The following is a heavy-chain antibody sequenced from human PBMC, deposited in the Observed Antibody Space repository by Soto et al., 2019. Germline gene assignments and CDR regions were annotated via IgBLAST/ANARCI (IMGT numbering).Heavy chain of an antibody. Sequence: QVQLQQWGAGLLKPSETLSLTCAVYGGSFSGYYWSWIRQPPGKGLEWIGEINHSGSTNYNPSLNGRVTISVDTSKNQLSLKLSSVTAADAAVYYCARGGDGGYVGWRPPYFDYWGQGTLVTVSS. V-gene: IGHV4-34*01. CDR2: INHSGST. J-gene: IGHJ4*02. CDR1: GGSFSGYY. D-gene: IGHD5-12*01. CDR3: ARGGDGGYVGWRPPYFDY.